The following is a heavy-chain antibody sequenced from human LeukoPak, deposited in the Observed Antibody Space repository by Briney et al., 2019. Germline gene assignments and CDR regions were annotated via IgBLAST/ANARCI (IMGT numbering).Heavy chain of an antibody. J-gene: IGHJ6*03. Sequence: EASVKVSCKASGGTFSSYAISWVRQAPGQGLEWMGRIIPIFGTANYAQKFQGRVTITTDESTSTACMELSSLRSEDTAVYYCARDSSSSWYVRECYYYYMDVWGKGTTVTVSS. CDR1: GGTFSSYA. D-gene: IGHD6-13*01. CDR2: IIPIFGTA. V-gene: IGHV1-69*05. CDR3: ARDSSSSWYVRECYYYYMDV.